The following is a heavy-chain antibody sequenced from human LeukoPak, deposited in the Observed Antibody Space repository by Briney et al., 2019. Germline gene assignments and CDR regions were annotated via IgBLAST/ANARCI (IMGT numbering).Heavy chain of an antibody. CDR2: IHHSGST. CDR3: ARGVVTAPQTFDY. J-gene: IGHJ4*02. V-gene: IGHV4-38-2*02. CDR1: GYSIRSGYY. D-gene: IGHD2-21*02. Sequence: ASETLSLTCTVSGYSIRSGYYWGRIRQPPGKGLEWIGSIHHSGSTYYNPSLNSRVTISVDTSKNQLSLKLSSVTAADTAVYYCARGVVTAPQTFDYWGQGTLVTVSS.